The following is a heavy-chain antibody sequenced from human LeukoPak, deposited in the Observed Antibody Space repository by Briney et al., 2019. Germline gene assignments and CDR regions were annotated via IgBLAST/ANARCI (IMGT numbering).Heavy chain of an antibody. D-gene: IGHD1-26*01. CDR2: ISGSGAST. J-gene: IGHJ4*02. V-gene: IGHV3-23*01. Sequence: GGSLRLSCLTSGFTLSTNAMSWVRQAPGKGLEWISGISGSGASTYYADSVKGRFTTSRDDSRNTLYLQMNSLRGDDTAVYYCAKDVGKWESLHFFDYWGQGTLVTVSS. CDR1: GFTLSTNA. CDR3: AKDVGKWESLHFFDY.